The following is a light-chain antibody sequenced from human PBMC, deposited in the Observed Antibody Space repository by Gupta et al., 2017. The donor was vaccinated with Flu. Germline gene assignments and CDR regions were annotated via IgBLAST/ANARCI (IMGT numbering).Light chain of an antibody. CDR2: VAS. CDR3: QQSYSSFQT. CDR1: QTGSTY. J-gene: IGKJ1*01. Sequence: PPSLSPSAGDRVNITCRASQTGSTYLTWYHQKPGRAPNLLIYVASNLATGVPPRFSGSGSRTDFTLTISSLEPEDFAAYYCQQSYSSFQTFGQGTKVEIK. V-gene: IGKV1-39*01.